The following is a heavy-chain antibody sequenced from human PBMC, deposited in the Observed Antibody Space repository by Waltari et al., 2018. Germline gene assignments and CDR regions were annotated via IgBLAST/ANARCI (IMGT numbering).Heavy chain of an antibody. J-gene: IGHJ4*02. CDR1: GFTFSSYS. Sequence: EVQLVVSVGGLVKSGLSLRLSCSASGFTFSSYSMNWVRQAPGKGLEWVSSITRQATTYYAGSVRGRFVISRDDSDNKVHLQMNGLNADDTATYYCAKDHPSDGWPAFDSWGQGTQVIVSS. D-gene: IGHD6-19*01. CDR3: AKDHPSDGWPAFDS. CDR2: ITRQATT. V-gene: IGHV3-21*04.